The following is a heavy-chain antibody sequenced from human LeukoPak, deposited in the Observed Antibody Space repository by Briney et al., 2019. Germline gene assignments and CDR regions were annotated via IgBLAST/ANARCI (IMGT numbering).Heavy chain of an antibody. V-gene: IGHV1-69*04. J-gene: IGHJ4*02. CDR3: ARASGSQYSTQQWLVL. CDR1: GGTFSSYA. CDR2: IIPILGMT. Sequence: GASVKVSCKASGGTFSSYAITWVRQAPGQGLEWVGRIIPILGMTTYAQKFQGRVTMTTDTSTSTVYMELRSLRSDDTAVYYCARASGSQYSTQQWLVLWGQGTLVTVSS. D-gene: IGHD6-19*01.